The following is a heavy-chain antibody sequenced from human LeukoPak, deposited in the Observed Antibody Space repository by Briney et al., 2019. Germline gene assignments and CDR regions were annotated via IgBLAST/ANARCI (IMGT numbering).Heavy chain of an antibody. CDR2: IIPILGIA. Sequence: GASVKVSCKASGGTFSSYAISWVRQAPGQGLEWMGRIIPILGIANYAQKFQGRVTITADKSTSTAYMELSSLRPEDTAVYYCARVLVGAVHFDYWGQGTLVTVSS. V-gene: IGHV1-69*04. CDR1: GGTFSSYA. D-gene: IGHD1-26*01. CDR3: ARVLVGAVHFDY. J-gene: IGHJ4*02.